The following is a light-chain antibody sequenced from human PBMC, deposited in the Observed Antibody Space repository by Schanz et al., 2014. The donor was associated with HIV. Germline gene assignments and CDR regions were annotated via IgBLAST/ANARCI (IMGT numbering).Light chain of an antibody. CDR1: TSNIGTGFH. Sequence: QSVLTQPPSVSGASGQRVTISCTGGTSNIGTGFHVHWYQQVPGAAPKLLIFDTNNRPSGVPDRFSGSKSGPSASLAITGLQAEDEADYFCQSYDRGLNAVVFGGGTKLTVL. CDR2: DTN. CDR3: QSYDRGLNAVV. J-gene: IGLJ2*01. V-gene: IGLV1-40*01.